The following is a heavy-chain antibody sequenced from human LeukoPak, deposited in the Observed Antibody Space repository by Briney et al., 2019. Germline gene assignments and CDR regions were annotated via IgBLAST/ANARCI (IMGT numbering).Heavy chain of an antibody. J-gene: IGHJ4*02. Sequence: SETLSLTCTVSGGSISSGSYYWSWIRQPAGKGLEWIGRIYTSGSTNYNPSLKSRVTMSVDTSKNEFSLNLSSVTAADTAVYYCASGYYYRGDYWGQGTLVTVSS. CDR3: ASGYYYRGDY. D-gene: IGHD3-22*01. CDR1: GGSISSGSYY. V-gene: IGHV4-61*02. CDR2: IYTSGST.